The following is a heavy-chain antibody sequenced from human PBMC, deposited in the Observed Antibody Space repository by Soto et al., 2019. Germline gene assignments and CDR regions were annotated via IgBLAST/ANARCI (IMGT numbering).Heavy chain of an antibody. CDR3: ARQIYDSDTGPNFQYYFDS. CDR1: AYSSATYW. Sequence: APLKVSCKGSAYSSATYWITLVRQQPGKGLEWMGRIDPSDSQTYYSPSFRGHVTISATKSITTVFLQWSSLRASDTAMYYCARQIYDSDTGPNFQYYFDSWGQGTLVTVSS. D-gene: IGHD3-22*01. J-gene: IGHJ4*02. CDR2: IDPSDSQT. V-gene: IGHV5-10-1*01.